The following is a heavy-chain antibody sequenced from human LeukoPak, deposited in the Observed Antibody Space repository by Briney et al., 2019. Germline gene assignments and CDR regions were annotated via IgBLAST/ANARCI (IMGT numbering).Heavy chain of an antibody. CDR3: ARGRYGSGSYYNDY. V-gene: IGHV4-34*01. CDR1: GGSFSGYY. Sequence: SETLSLTCAVYGGSFSGYYWSWIRQPPGKGLEWIGEINHSGSTNYNPSLKSRVTISVDTSKNQFSLKLSSVTAADTAVYYCARGRYGSGSYYNDYWGQGTLVTVSS. CDR2: INHSGST. J-gene: IGHJ4*02. D-gene: IGHD3-10*01.